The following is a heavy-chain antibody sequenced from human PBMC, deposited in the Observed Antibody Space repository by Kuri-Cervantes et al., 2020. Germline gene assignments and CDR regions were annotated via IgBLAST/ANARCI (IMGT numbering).Heavy chain of an antibody. CDR3: ARDERSYGSGSYRADFDP. J-gene: IGHJ5*02. CDR2: IHYSGST. CDR1: GGSVSSGSYY. D-gene: IGHD3-10*01. V-gene: IGHV4-61*01. Sequence: GSLRLSCTVSGGSVSSGSYYWSWIRQPPGKGLEWIGYIHYSGSTNYNPSLKSRVTISVDTSKNQFSLKLSSVTAADTAVYYCARDERSYGSGSYRADFDPWGQGTLVTVSS.